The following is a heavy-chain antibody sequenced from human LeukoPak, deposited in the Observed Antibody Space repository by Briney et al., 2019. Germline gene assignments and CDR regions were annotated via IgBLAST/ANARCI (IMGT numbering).Heavy chain of an antibody. CDR2: SSAYNGNT. J-gene: IGHJ4*02. D-gene: IGHD3-22*01. V-gene: IGHV1-18*01. CDR3: ARGGTFYYDSSAYY. Sequence: ASVKVSCKASGYTFTNYGISWVRQAPGHGLEWMGWSSAYNGNTKNAQKVQGRVTLTTDTSTSTAYMELRRLRSDDTAVYYCARGGTFYYDSSAYYWGQGTLVTVSS. CDR1: GYTFTNYG.